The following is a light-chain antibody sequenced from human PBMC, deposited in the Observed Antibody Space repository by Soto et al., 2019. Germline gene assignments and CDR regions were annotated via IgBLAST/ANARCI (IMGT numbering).Light chain of an antibody. CDR2: AAS. CDR3: QQSYSTSIT. V-gene: IGKV1-39*01. Sequence: GDRVTITCRASQDIAIYLAWYQQKPGEAPKLLIYAASTLHGGVPSRFSGSGAGTDFTLTISSLQPEDFATYYCQQSYSTSITFGQGTRLEIK. J-gene: IGKJ5*01. CDR1: QDIAIY.